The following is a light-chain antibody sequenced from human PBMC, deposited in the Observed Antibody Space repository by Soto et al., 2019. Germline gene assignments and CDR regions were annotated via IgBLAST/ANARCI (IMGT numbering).Light chain of an antibody. CDR3: QQYNTYSPLT. V-gene: IGKV1-5*01. Sequence: DIQMTQSPSTLSASVGDRVTITCRARQSISSWLAWYQQKPGKAPKLLIYDASSLESGVPSRFSGSGSGTEYSLTIISLQADDFATYYCQQYNTYSPLTFGGGTKVEIK. CDR2: DAS. CDR1: QSISSW. J-gene: IGKJ4*01.